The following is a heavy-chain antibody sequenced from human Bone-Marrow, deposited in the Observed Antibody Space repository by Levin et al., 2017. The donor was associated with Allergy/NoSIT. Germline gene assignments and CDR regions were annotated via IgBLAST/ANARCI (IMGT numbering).Heavy chain of an antibody. CDR2: IYSDGIT. J-gene: IGHJ6*03. D-gene: IGHD3-16*01. V-gene: IGHV3-66*01. CDR1: GFTVSHNY. CDR3: ARASSTSGLGAYYHYFYYMDV. Sequence: GGSLRLSCAASGFTVSHNYMSWVRQAPGKGLEWVTIIYSDGITYYADSVKGRFIISRDASQNTVHLQMNSLSAEDTAVYYCARASSTSGLGAYYHYFYYMDVWGKGTAVTVS.